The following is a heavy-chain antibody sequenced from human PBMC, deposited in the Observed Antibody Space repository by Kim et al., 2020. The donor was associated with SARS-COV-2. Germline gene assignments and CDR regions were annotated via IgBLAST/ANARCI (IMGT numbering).Heavy chain of an antibody. V-gene: IGHV3-73*01. D-gene: IGHD3-16*01. CDR3: TGITETSKAVPIFDY. J-gene: IGHJ4*02. Sequence: ASVNGRFTISRDDSKNTAYLQINSLKTEDTAVYYCTGITETSKAVPIFDYWGQGTLVTVSS.